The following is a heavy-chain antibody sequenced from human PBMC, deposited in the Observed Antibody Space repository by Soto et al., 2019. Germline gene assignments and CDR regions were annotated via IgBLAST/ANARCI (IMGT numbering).Heavy chain of an antibody. D-gene: IGHD3-9*01. CDR1: GYSFTAYY. J-gene: IGHJ6*02. CDR3: AKSILTGHEYYYGMDV. Sequence: EASVKVSCKASGYSFTAYYIHWVRQAPGQGLEWMGIINPSVGNTRYTQNFQGRVTMTRDTSTNSVYLELSSLRSDDTAVYYCAKSILTGHEYYYGMDVWGQGTTVTVSS. CDR2: INPSVGNT. V-gene: IGHV1-46*01.